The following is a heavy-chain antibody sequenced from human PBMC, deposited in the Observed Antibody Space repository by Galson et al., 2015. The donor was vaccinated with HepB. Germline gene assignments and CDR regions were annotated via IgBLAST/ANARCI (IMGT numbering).Heavy chain of an antibody. CDR3: AKMGYSNFENNYFDP. CDR2: ISYSGGRA. CDR1: GFTFSSFA. D-gene: IGHD4-11*01. Sequence: SLRLSCAASGFTFSSFAMSWVRQAPGKGLECVSSISYSGGRAHYADYVKGRVPPPRDKSQNTPYLQMNSLRAEDTALYYCAKMGYSNFENNYFDPWGQGTLVTVSS. J-gene: IGHJ5*02. V-gene: IGHV3-23*01.